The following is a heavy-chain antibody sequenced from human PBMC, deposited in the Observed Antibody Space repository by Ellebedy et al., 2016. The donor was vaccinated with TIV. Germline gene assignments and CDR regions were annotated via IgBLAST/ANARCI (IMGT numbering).Heavy chain of an antibody. CDR3: ARGGSFANF. D-gene: IGHD1-26*01. CDR2: IYTSGNT. J-gene: IGHJ4*02. CDR1: GASLSSAY. V-gene: IGHV4-4*07. Sequence: MPSETLSLTCTVSGASLSSAYWSWIRQSAGEGLEWIGRIYTSGNTNYNPSLKSRVTMSVDTSKNHFSLKLTSVTAADTARYYCARGGSFANFWGQGILVTVSS.